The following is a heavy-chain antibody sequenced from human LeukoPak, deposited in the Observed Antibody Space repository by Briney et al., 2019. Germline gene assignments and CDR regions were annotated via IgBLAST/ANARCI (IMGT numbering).Heavy chain of an antibody. CDR2: MNPNSGNT. D-gene: IGHD6-13*01. V-gene: IGHV1-8*01. CDR3: ARAQYSSSWYDTNWFDP. J-gene: IGHJ5*02. Sequence: ASVKVSCKASGYTFTSYDINWVRQATGQGLEWMGWMNPNSGNTGYAQKFQGRVTMTRNTSISTAYMELSSLRSEDTAVYYCARAQYSSSWYDTNWFDPWGQGTLVTVSS. CDR1: GYTFTSYD.